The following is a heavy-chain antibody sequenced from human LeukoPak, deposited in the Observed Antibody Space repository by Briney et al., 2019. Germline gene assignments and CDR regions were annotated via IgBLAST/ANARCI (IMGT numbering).Heavy chain of an antibody. J-gene: IGHJ4*02. V-gene: IGHV4-59*08. CDR3: ASRAPSSDSSGYPYYFDY. CDR1: IGSISSYY. Sequence: PSETLSLTCTVSIGSISSYYWSWLRQPPGKGLEWIGYIDYSGSTNYNPSLKSRITISVDTSKNQFSLKLSSVTAADTAVYYCASRAPSSDSSGYPYYFDYWGQGTLVTVSS. CDR2: IDYSGST. D-gene: IGHD3-22*01.